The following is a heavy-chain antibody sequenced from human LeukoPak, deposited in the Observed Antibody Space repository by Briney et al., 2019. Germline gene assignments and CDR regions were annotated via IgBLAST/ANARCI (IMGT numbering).Heavy chain of an antibody. CDR2: IYSGGST. J-gene: IGHJ4*02. Sequence: GGSLRLSCAASGFTVSRNYMSWVRQAPGKGLEWISVIYSGGSTYYADSVQGRFTTSRDNAKNTLYLQMNSLRAEDTAVYYCARVSPFDYWGQGTLVTVSS. V-gene: IGHV3-66*01. CDR1: GFTVSRNY. CDR3: ARVSPFDY.